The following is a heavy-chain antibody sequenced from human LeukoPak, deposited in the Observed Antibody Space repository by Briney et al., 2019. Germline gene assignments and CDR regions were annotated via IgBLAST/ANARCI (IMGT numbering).Heavy chain of an antibody. D-gene: IGHD3-9*01. CDR2: ISSSSSYI. J-gene: IGHJ4*02. CDR3: ARAARYFDWLHDY. Sequence: GGSLRLSCAASGFTFSRYAMSWVRQAPGKGLEWVSSISSSSSYIYYADSVKGRFTISRDNAKNSLYLQMNSLRAEDTAVYYCARAARYFDWLHDYWGQGTLVTVSS. V-gene: IGHV3-21*01. CDR1: GFTFSRYA.